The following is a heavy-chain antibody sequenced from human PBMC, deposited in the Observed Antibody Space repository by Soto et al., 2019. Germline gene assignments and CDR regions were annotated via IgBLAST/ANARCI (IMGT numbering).Heavy chain of an antibody. CDR1: GYIFTNYD. V-gene: IGHV1-18*01. J-gene: IGHJ6*02. Sequence: QVPLVQSGAEVKNPGASVKVSCKASGYIFTNYDISWVRQAPGQGLEWMGWISGYNGNTNYAQKLQGRVTMTTDTSTSTAYMELRSLRYDDTAVYYCARGRSYYGMDVWGQGTTVTVSS. CDR3: ARGRSYYGMDV. CDR2: ISGYNGNT.